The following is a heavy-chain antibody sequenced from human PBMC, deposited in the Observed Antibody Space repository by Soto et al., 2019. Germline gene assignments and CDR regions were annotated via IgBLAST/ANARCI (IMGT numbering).Heavy chain of an antibody. CDR2: IWYDGSNK. Sequence: GGSLRLSCAASGCTFSSYGMHWVRQAPGKGLEWVAVIWYDGSNKYYADSVKGRFTISRDNSKNTLYLQMNSLRAEDTAVYYCTTDSYFTSKLVRFDYWGLGTLVTVSS. J-gene: IGHJ4*01. CDR3: TTDSYFTSKLVRFDY. D-gene: IGHD2-21*01. V-gene: IGHV3-33*01. CDR1: GCTFSSYG.